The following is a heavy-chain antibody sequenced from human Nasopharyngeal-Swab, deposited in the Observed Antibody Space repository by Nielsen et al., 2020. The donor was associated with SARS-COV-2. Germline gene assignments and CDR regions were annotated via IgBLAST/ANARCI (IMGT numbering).Heavy chain of an antibody. CDR1: GFIFHTYG. CDR3: ARDLELLTNYYALDY. V-gene: IGHV3-48*02. Sequence: GGSLRLSCEASGFIFHTYGMNWVRQAPGKGLEWISYISDDNTIFYADSVKGRFTISRDNAKNSLDLQMNSLRDEDTAVYYCARDLELLTNYYALDYWGQGTLVTVSS. CDR2: ISDDNTI. J-gene: IGHJ4*02. D-gene: IGHD3-9*01.